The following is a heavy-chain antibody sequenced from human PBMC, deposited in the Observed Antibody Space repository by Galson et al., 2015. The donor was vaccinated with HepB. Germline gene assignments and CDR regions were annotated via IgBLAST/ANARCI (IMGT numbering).Heavy chain of an antibody. CDR3: TTVSQRGYDFWSGYLSGYFYYGMDV. CDR2: IRSKTDGGTT. CDR1: GFTFSYAW. Sequence: SLRLSCAASGFTFSYAWMTWVRQAPGKGLEWVGHIRSKTDGGTTDYAAPVKGTFTISRDDSKNTLYLQMNSLKTEDTAVYYCTTVSQRGYDFWSGYLSGYFYYGMDVWGQGTTVTVSS. V-gene: IGHV3-15*01. D-gene: IGHD3-3*01. J-gene: IGHJ6*02.